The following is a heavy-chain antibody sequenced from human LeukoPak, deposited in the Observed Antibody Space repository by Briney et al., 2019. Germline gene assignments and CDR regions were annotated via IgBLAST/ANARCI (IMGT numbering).Heavy chain of an antibody. Sequence: PGGSLRLSCAASDFTVSNNYMSWVRQAPGKGLEWVSVIYSGGGTYYADSVKGRFTISRDNSKNTLYLQMNSLRAEDTAVYYCARAIWSGYYAYYFDYWGQGTLVTVSS. CDR1: DFTVSNNY. CDR2: IYSGGGT. CDR3: ARAIWSGYYAYYFDY. V-gene: IGHV3-53*01. D-gene: IGHD3-3*01. J-gene: IGHJ4*02.